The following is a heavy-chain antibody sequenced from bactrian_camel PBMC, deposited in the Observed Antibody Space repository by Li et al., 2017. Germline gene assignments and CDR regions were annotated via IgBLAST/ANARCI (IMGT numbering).Heavy chain of an antibody. Sequence: HVQLVESGGGLVQPGGSLSLSCAASGFTFSRYDMTWVRQVPGKGLEWVSSIRPISSKTYYADSVKGRFTISRDTAKNTLYLQMNSLKPEDTGVYYCAAGDRNQRCLKQIPEFNYWGQGTQVTVS. V-gene: IGHV3-2*01. D-gene: IGHD1*01. CDR3: AAGDRNQRCLKQIPEFNY. CDR2: IRPISSKT. CDR1: GFTFSRYD. J-gene: IGHJ4*01.